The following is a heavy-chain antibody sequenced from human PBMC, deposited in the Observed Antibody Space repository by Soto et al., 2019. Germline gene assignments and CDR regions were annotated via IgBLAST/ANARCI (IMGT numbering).Heavy chain of an antibody. V-gene: IGHV4-34*01. Sequence: QVQLQQWGAGLLKPSETLSLTCAVYGGSFSGYYWSWIRQPPGNGLEWIGEINHSGSTNYNPSLKRLVNRSVDTSTNEFALLLGCVTAADSAVYYCARGRLSDSIPLYYYYYGMDVWGQGTTVTVSS. CDR2: INHSGST. D-gene: IGHD4-4*01. J-gene: IGHJ6*02. CDR3: ARGRLSDSIPLYYYYYGMDV. CDR1: GGSFSGYY.